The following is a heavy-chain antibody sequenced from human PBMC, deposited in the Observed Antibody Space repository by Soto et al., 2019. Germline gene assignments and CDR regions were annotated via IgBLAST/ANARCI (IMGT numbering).Heavy chain of an antibody. CDR3: ARVALRFLEWFSYVDV. J-gene: IGHJ6*03. CDR1: GFTFSSYS. V-gene: IGHV3-48*01. Sequence: GGSLRLSCAASGFTFSSYSMNWVRQASGKGLEWVSYISSSSSTIYYADSVKGRFTISRDNAKNSLYLQMNSLRAEDTALYYCARVALRFLEWFSYVDVWGKGTTVTVSS. CDR2: ISSSSSTI. D-gene: IGHD3-3*01.